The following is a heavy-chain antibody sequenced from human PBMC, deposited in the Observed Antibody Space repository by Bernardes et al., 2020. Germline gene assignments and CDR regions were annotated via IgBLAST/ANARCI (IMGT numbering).Heavy chain of an antibody. J-gene: IGHJ3*02. Sequence: SETLSLTCTVSGGSISSYYWSWIRQPPGKGLEWIGYIYYSGSTNYNPSLKSRVTISVDTSKNQFTLKLSSVTAADTAVYYCAISRGWSAFDIWGQGTMVTVSS. D-gene: IGHD6-19*01. CDR2: IYYSGST. V-gene: IGHV4-59*01. CDR3: AISRGWSAFDI. CDR1: GGSISSYY.